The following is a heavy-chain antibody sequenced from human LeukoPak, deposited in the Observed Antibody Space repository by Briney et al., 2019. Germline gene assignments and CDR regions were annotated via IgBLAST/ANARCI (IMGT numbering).Heavy chain of an antibody. CDR2: ISPGGSAT. D-gene: IGHD5-18*01. V-gene: IGHV5-51*01. CDR1: GYSFTDNW. CDR3: AKYLRWLNSPDLPEDH. Sequence: GESLKISCKASGYSFTDNWVAWVRQLPGKGLEWMGIISPGGSATTSSTSFQRYVTISVDNSINTAYLQWSSLKASDTAIYYCAKYLRWLNSPDLPEDHWGQGTLVTVSS. J-gene: IGHJ4*02.